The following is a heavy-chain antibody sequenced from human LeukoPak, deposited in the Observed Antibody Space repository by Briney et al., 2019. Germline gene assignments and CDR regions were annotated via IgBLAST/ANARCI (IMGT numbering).Heavy chain of an antibody. V-gene: IGHV4-31*03. J-gene: IGHJ4*02. D-gene: IGHD2-21*02. Sequence: SETLSLTCTVSGGSISSGGYYWSWIRQHPGKGLEWIGYIYYSGSTYYNPSLKSRVTMSVDTSKNQFSLKLSSVTAADTAVYYCASTYCGGDCYSGFDYWGQGTLVTVSS. CDR2: IYYSGST. CDR3: ASTYCGGDCYSGFDY. CDR1: GGSISSGGYY.